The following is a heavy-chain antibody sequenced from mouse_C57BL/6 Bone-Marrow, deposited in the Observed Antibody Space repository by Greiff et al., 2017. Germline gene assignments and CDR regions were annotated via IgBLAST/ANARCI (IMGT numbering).Heavy chain of an antibody. D-gene: IGHD2-2*01. Sequence: EVQLQQSGGGLVQPGGSLKLSCAASGFTFSDYYMSWVRQTPEKRLEWVAYISNGGGSTYYPDTVKGRFTISRDNAKNTLYLQMSRLKSEDTAMYYCARLTMVTTGYAMDYWGQGTSVTVSS. J-gene: IGHJ4*01. CDR1: GFTFSDYY. CDR3: ARLTMVTTGYAMDY. V-gene: IGHV5-12*01. CDR2: ISNGGGST.